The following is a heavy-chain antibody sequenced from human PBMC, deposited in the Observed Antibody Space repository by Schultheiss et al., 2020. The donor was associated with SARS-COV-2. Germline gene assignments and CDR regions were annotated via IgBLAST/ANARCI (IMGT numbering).Heavy chain of an antibody. CDR2: MNPNSGNT. Sequence: ASVKVSCKASGYTFTSYYMHWVRQAPGQGLEWMGWMNPNSGNTGYAQKFQGRVTMTRDTSISTAYMELSRLRSDDTAVYYCAREEGSGSYYLDYWGQGTLVTVSS. D-gene: IGHD1-26*01. J-gene: IGHJ4*02. V-gene: IGHV1-2*02. CDR1: GYTFTSYY. CDR3: AREEGSGSYYLDY.